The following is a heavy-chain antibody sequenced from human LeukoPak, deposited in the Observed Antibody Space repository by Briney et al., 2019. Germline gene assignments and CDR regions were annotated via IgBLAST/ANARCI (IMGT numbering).Heavy chain of an antibody. CDR2: IYYSGST. CDR3: ARAPGYYYDSSGYSLDY. V-gene: IGHV4-59*08. D-gene: IGHD3-22*01. Sequence: SETLSLTCTVSGGSISSYYWSWIRQPPGKGLEWIGYIYYSGSTNYNPSLKSRVTISVDTSKNQFSLKLSSVTAADTAVYYCARAPGYYYDSSGYSLDYWGQGTLVTVSS. CDR1: GGSISSYY. J-gene: IGHJ4*02.